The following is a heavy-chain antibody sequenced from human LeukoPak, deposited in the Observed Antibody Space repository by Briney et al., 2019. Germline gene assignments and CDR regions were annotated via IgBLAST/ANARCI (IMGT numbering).Heavy chain of an antibody. D-gene: IGHD5-24*01. CDR2: ISVSGGST. J-gene: IGHJ4*02. CDR3: AKGSEMATILSYIDY. CDR1: GFTFSSYA. V-gene: IGHV3-23*01. Sequence: GGSLRLSCAASGFTFSSYAMSWARQAPGKGLEWVSTISVSGGSTYYADSVKGRFTVSRDNSKNTLYLQMNSLRAEDTAVYYCAKGSEMATILSYIDYWGQGTLVTVSS.